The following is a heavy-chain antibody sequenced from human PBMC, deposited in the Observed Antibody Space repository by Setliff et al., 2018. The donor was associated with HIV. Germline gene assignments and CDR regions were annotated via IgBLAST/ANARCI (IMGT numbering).Heavy chain of an antibody. CDR2: IHSSGST. J-gene: IGHJ6*03. CDR3: ARLVGYYRSDNANYYYMDV. Sequence: SETLSLTCTVSGDSIISSRNFWGWIRQPPGKGLEWIGNIHSSGSTYYNPSLKSRVFISVDLSINHFSLKLSSVAAADTAVYYCARLVGYYRSDNANYYYMDVWGKGTTVTVSS. V-gene: IGHV4-39*02. CDR1: GDSIISSRNF. D-gene: IGHD3-16*02.